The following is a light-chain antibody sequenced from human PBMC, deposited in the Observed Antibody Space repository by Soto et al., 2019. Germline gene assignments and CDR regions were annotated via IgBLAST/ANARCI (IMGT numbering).Light chain of an antibody. CDR2: DVV. V-gene: IGLV2-8*01. CDR1: KNNIGVYDF. CDR3: KSYAGSNTYV. J-gene: IGLJ1*01. Sequence: QSALTHPPSASVSPGQSFTISFTGTKNNIGVYDFVSWYQHHPGKAPSLIIYDVVQRPSWVPDRFSGSKSGNTASLTASGRQAADEADYFCKSYAGSNTYVFGRGTKVTVL.